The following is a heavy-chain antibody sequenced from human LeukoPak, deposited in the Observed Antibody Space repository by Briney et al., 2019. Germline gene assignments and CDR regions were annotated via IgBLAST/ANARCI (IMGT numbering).Heavy chain of an antibody. J-gene: IGHJ4*02. CDR2: MNPNSGNT. D-gene: IGHD2-15*01. V-gene: IGHV1-8*01. CDR3: ARGRAGYCSGGSCYVDY. Sequence: ASVKVSCKASGYIFTSYDINWVRQATGQGLEWMGWMNPNSGNTGYAQKFQGRVTMTRSTSISTAYMELSSLRSEDTAVYYCARGRAGYCSGGSCYVDYWGQGTLVTVSS. CDR1: GYIFTSYD.